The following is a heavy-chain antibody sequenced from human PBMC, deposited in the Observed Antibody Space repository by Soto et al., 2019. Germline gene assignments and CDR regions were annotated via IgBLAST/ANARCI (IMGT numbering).Heavy chain of an antibody. J-gene: IGHJ3*02. V-gene: IGHV3-7*05. D-gene: IGHD3-10*01. Sequence: EVQLVESGGGLVQPGGSLRLSCEASGFTFSNYWMTWVRQAPGKGLEWVANIKRDGSERSYLDSVRGRFTVSRDNAKDSLFLQMDSLRAEDTALYYCARDVSTGSRPLYLDAFAIWCQGTMVTVSS. CDR2: IKRDGSER. CDR3: ARDVSTGSRPLYLDAFAI. CDR1: GFTFSNYW.